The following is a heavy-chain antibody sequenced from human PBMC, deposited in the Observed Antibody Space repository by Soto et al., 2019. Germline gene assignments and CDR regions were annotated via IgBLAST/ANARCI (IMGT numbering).Heavy chain of an antibody. D-gene: IGHD2-15*01. CDR3: ARYDVLCDGGRCYGIPVDV. V-gene: IGHV3-66*01. CDR1: GFTVSSKY. CDR2: SQSGGTT. J-gene: IGHJ6*04. Sequence: EVQLVESGGGLVQPGGSMRLSCAASGFTVSSKYMTCVRQAPGKGLEWVSLSQSGGTTYYADSVKGRFTISRDTSENTMHLQMVSLRVEDTAVYDCARYDVLCDGGRCYGIPVDVWGKGTTVTVSS.